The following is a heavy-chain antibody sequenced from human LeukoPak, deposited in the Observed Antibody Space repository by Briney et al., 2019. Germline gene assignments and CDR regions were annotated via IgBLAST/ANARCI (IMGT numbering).Heavy chain of an antibody. D-gene: IGHD3-16*01. J-gene: IGHJ3*02. CDR1: GFTLSHYY. Sequence: GGSLRLSCAASGFTLSHYYMHWVRQAPGKGLEWVAVILNDGSQEKYADSVKGRFTITRDNSKNTLFLQMNSLRAEDTAVYYCARDDALGDNALDIWGQGTMVTVSS. V-gene: IGHV3-33*08. CDR2: ILNDGSQE. CDR3: ARDDALGDNALDI.